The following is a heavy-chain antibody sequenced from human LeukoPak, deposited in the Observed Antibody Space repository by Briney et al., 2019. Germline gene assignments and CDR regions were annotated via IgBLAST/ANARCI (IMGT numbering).Heavy chain of an antibody. CDR3: ARDLNSYGSAGFDY. V-gene: IGHV1-69*13. J-gene: IGHJ4*02. Sequence: GASVKVSCKASGGTFSSYAISWVRQAPGQGLEWMGGIIPIFGTANYAQKFQGRVTITADESTSTAYMELSSLRSEDTAVYYCARDLNSYGSAGFDYWGQGTLVTVSS. CDR1: GGTFSSYA. CDR2: IIPIFGTA. D-gene: IGHD5-18*01.